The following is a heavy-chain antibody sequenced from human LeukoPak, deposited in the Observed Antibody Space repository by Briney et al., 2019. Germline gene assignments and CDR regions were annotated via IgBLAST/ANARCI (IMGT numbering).Heavy chain of an antibody. CDR3: TRDKKYYYDSNGMDV. CDR2: INNDGSRT. D-gene: IGHD3-22*01. J-gene: IGHJ6*02. V-gene: IGHV3-74*01. CDR1: GFTFSTYW. Sequence: GGSLRLSCAASGFTFSTYWMHWVRQVPGKRLVWVSRINNDGSRTTYADSVKGRFTISRDNAKNTVYLQMNSLRAEDTAVYFCTRDKKYYYDSNGMDVWGQGTTVTVTS.